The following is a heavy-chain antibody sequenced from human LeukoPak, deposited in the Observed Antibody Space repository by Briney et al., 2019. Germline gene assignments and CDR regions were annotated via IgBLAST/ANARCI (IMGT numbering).Heavy chain of an antibody. J-gene: IGHJ4*02. CDR2: IYHSGST. D-gene: IGHD3-3*01. V-gene: IGHV4-38-2*02. CDR1: GYSISSGYY. CDR3: ARSFGGTGRRWFDY. Sequence: SETLSLTCTVSGYSISSGYYWGWIRQPPGKGLEWIGSIYHSGSTYYNPSLKSRVTISVDTSKNQFSLKLSSVTAADTAVYYCARSFGGTGRRWFDYWGQGTLVTVSS.